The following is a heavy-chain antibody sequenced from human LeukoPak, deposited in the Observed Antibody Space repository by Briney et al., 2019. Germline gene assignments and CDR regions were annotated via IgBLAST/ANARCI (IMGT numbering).Heavy chain of an antibody. V-gene: IGHV4-59*01. Sequence: PSETLSLTCTVSGGSLSSYYWSWLRQPPGKGLEWIGYIYNSGSTNYNPSLKSRVTISVDTSKKQFSLKLSSVTAADTAVYYCAAMVRGDNFDYWGQGTLVTVSS. CDR1: GGSLSSYY. D-gene: IGHD3-10*01. CDR2: IYNSGST. CDR3: AAMVRGDNFDY. J-gene: IGHJ4*02.